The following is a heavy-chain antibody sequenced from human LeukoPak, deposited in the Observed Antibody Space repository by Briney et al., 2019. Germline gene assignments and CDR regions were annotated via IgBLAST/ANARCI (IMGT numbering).Heavy chain of an antibody. CDR1: GFSFSAYW. D-gene: IGHD3-22*01. V-gene: IGHV3-21*01. J-gene: IGHJ4*02. CDR3: ARGYYYDSSPGY. CDR2: ISSSSSYI. Sequence: NPGGSLRLSCVTSGFSFSAYWMSWVRQAPGKGLEWVSSISSSSSYIYYADSVKGRFTISRDNAKNSLYLQMNSLRAEDTAVYYCARGYYYDSSPGYWGQGTLVTVSS.